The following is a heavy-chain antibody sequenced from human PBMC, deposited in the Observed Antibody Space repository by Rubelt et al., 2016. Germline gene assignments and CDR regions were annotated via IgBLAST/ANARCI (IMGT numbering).Heavy chain of an antibody. Sequence: QVQLQQWGAGLLKPSETLSLTCAVYGGSLSGYYWNWIRQPPGRGLEWIGETNHSGNTNSNPSLKSRVTISVDTSKNQFSLKLRSVTAADTAVYYCAGGQPGGGRFDFWSQGTLVTVSS. CDR3: AGGQPGGGRFDF. CDR1: GGSLSGYY. J-gene: IGHJ4*02. V-gene: IGHV4-34*01. D-gene: IGHD3-16*01. CDR2: TNHSGNT.